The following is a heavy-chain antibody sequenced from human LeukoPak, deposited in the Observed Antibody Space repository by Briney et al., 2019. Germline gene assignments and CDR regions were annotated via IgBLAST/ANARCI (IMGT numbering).Heavy chain of an antibody. J-gene: IGHJ5*02. D-gene: IGHD2-15*01. CDR2: IYYSGGT. Sequence: KSSETLSLTCTVSGGSISSYYWSWIRQPPGKGLEWIGSIYYSGGTHYNPSLKSRVTISLDTSKNQFSLKLSSVIAVDTATYYCARHLAGSCYPWGQGTLVTVSS. CDR3: ARHLAGSCYP. V-gene: IGHV4-59*08. CDR1: GGSISSYY.